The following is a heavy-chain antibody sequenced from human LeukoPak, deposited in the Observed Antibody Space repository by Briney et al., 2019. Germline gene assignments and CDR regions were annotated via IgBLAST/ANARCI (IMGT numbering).Heavy chain of an antibody. V-gene: IGHV3-20*04. CDR2: INWNGGST. J-gene: IGHJ5*02. CDR3: ARDRHYYDSSGYPNWFDP. D-gene: IGHD3-22*01. Sequence: GGSLRLSCAASGFTFDDYGMSWVRQAPGKGMEWDSGINWNGGSTVYADSVKGRFTISRDNAKKSLYLQMNSLRAEDTAVYYCARDRHYYDSSGYPNWFDPWGQGTLVTVSS. CDR1: GFTFDDYG.